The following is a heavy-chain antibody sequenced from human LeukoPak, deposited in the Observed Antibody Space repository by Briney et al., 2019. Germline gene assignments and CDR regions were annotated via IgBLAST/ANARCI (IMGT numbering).Heavy chain of an antibody. D-gene: IGHD1-7*01. V-gene: IGHV1-69*01. CDR2: IIPIFGTA. CDR1: GGTFSSYA. CDR3: ASRPHNIWIYAGNWFDP. J-gene: IGHJ5*02. Sequence: ASVKVSCKASGGTFSSYAISWVRQAPGQGLEWMGGIIPIFGTANYAQKFQGRVTITADESTSTAYMELSSLRSEDTAVYYCASRPHNIWIYAGNWFDPWGQGTLVTVSS.